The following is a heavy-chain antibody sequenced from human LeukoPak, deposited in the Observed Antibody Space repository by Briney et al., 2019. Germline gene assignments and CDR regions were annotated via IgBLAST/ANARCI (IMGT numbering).Heavy chain of an antibody. CDR1: GFTVSSNY. V-gene: IGHV3-53*01. CDR3: AREGEDCYDSSGYYFDY. J-gene: IGHJ4*02. Sequence: GGSLRLSCAASGFTVSSNYMSWVRQAPGKGLEWVSVIYSGGSAYHADYVKGRFTISMDKSNNTLYLRINSLRAEETAVYYCAREGEDCYDSSGYYFDYWGQGTLVTVSS. CDR2: IYSGGSA. D-gene: IGHD3-22*01.